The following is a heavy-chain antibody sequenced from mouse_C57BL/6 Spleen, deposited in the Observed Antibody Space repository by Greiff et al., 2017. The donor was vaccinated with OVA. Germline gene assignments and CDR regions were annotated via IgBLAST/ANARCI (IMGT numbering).Heavy chain of an antibody. J-gene: IGHJ2*01. CDR2: IYPGSGST. CDR3: ARGDYPSYYFDY. Sequence: VQLQQPGAELVKPGASVKMSCKASGYTFTSYWITWVKQRPGQGLEWIGDIYPGSGSTNYNEKLKSKATLTVDTSSSTAYMQLSSLTSEDSAVYYCARGDYPSYYFDYWGQGTTLTVSA. CDR1: GYTFTSYW. D-gene: IGHD2-4*01. V-gene: IGHV1-55*01.